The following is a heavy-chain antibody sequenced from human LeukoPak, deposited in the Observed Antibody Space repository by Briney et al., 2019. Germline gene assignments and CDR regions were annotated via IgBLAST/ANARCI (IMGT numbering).Heavy chain of an antibody. CDR2: ISYDGSNK. CDR3: AKVYCGGDCVDYYYYGMDV. V-gene: IGHV3-30*18. Sequence: GGSLRPSCAASGFTFSSYSMNWVRQAPGKGLEWVAVISYDGSNKYYADSVRGRFTISRDNSKNTLYLQMNSLRAEDTAVYYCAKVYCGGDCVDYYYYGMDVWGQGTTVTVSS. CDR1: GFTFSSYS. J-gene: IGHJ6*02. D-gene: IGHD2-21*02.